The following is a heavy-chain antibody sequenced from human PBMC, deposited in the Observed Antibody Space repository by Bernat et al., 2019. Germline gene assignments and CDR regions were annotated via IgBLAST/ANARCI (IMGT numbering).Heavy chain of an antibody. CDR2: ISGSGGST. CDR3: ATDIYGSGSYIGY. J-gene: IGHJ4*02. D-gene: IGHD3-10*01. CDR1: GFTFSSYA. Sequence: EVQLVESGGGLVQPGGSLRLSCAASGFTFSSYATSWVRQAPGKGLEWVSAISGSGGSTYDADSVKGRFTISRDNSKNTLYLQMNSLRAEDTAVYYCATDIYGSGSYIGYWGQGTLVTVSS. V-gene: IGHV3-23*04.